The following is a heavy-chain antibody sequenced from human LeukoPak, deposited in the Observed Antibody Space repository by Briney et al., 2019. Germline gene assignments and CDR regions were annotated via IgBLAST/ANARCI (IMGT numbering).Heavy chain of an antibody. V-gene: IGHV3-7*01. Sequence: GGSLRLSCAASGFTFSSYWMSWVRQAPGKGLEWVANIKQDGSEKYYVDSVKGRFTISGDNAKNSLYLQMNSLRAEDTAVYYCARVGNYYDSSGYTDYWGQGTLVTVSS. CDR3: ARVGNYYDSSGYTDY. J-gene: IGHJ4*02. CDR1: GFTFSSYW. CDR2: IKQDGSEK. D-gene: IGHD3-22*01.